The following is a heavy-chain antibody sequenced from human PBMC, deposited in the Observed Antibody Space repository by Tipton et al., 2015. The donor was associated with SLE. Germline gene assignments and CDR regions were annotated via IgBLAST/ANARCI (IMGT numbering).Heavy chain of an antibody. Sequence: QVQLVQSGGGVVQPGRSLRLSCAASGFTFSSYGMHWVRQAPGKGLEWVAVIWYDGSNKYYADSVKGRFTISRDNSKNTLYLQMNSLRAADTAVYYCAAGSSSSRDWFDPWGQGTLVTVSS. J-gene: IGHJ5*02. D-gene: IGHD6-6*01. CDR3: AAGSSSSRDWFDP. CDR1: GFTFSSYG. V-gene: IGHV3-33*08. CDR2: IWYDGSNK.